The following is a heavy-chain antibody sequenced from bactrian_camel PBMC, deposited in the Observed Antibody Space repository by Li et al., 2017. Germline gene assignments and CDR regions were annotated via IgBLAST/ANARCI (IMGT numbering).Heavy chain of an antibody. Sequence: GGSLTFSCAFSPYGWTLRCMAWFRQAPGKEREGIAALSTNGTLVYADSVKGRFTISKDNANDTRYLQMSSLKPEDTAMYYCAAGGCRGTWVVAKFAHWGQGTQVTVS. CDR3: AAGGCRGTWVVAKFAH. CDR1: PYGWTLRC. J-gene: IGHJ4*01. CDR2: LSTNGTL. V-gene: IGHV3S53*01. D-gene: IGHD5*01.